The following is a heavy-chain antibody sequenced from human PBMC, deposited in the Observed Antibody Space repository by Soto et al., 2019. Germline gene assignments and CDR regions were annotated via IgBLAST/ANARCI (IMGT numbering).Heavy chain of an antibody. J-gene: IGHJ4*02. CDR3: AKRRPHGGSGSYYN. V-gene: IGHV3-23*01. CDR2: ISGSGGST. Sequence: GRSLRLSCAASGFTFSSYAMSWVRQAPGKGLEWVSAISGSGGSTYYADSVKGRFTISRDNSKNTLYLQMNSLRAEDTAVYYCAKRRPHGGSGSYYNWGQGTLVTVSS. D-gene: IGHD3-10*01. CDR1: GFTFSSYA.